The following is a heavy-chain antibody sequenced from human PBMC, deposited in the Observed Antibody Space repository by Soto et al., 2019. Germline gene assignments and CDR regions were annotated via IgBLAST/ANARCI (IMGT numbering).Heavy chain of an antibody. CDR1: GFTSSTFS. CDR3: ARDLGWAFDS. J-gene: IGHJ4*02. D-gene: IGHD6-19*01. Sequence: EVQLVESGGGSVQPGGSLRLSCAASGFTSSTFSMNWVRQAPGRGLEWISYISGGGRPISYADSVKGRFTISRDNAKNSLYLQMDSLTDEDTAVYYCARDLGWAFDSWGQGTLVTVSS. V-gene: IGHV3-48*02. CDR2: ISGGGRPI.